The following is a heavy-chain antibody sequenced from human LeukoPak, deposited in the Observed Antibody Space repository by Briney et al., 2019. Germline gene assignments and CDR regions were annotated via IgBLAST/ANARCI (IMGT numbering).Heavy chain of an antibody. Sequence: KPSETLSLTCTVSGGSISSYYWSWIRQPPGKGLEWIGYIYYSGSTNYNPSLKSRVTISVDTSKNQFSLKLSSVTAADTAVYYCARHDLAAAPDYWGQGTLVTVSS. CDR3: ARHDLAAAPDY. CDR2: IYYSGST. CDR1: GGSISSYY. J-gene: IGHJ4*02. V-gene: IGHV4-59*08. D-gene: IGHD6-13*01.